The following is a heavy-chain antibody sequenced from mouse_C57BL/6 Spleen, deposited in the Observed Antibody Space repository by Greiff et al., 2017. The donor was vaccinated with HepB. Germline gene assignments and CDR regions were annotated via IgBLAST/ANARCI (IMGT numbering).Heavy chain of an antibody. CDR3: ARGYYGSSYGFAY. CDR2: IYPRSGNT. Sequence: VQLQQSGAELARPGASVKLSCKASGYTFTSYGISWVKQRTGQGLEWIGEIYPRSGNTYYNEKFKGKATLTADKSSSTAYMELRSLTSEDSAVYVGARGYYGSSYGFAYWGQGTLVTVSA. CDR1: GYTFTSYG. D-gene: IGHD1-1*01. V-gene: IGHV1-81*01. J-gene: IGHJ3*01.